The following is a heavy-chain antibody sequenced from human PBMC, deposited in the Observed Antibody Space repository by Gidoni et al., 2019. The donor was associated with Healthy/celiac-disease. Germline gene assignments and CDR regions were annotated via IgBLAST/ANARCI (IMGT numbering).Heavy chain of an antibody. J-gene: IGHJ6*02. CDR3: AITIAARYGMDV. V-gene: IGHV4-34*01. Sequence: QVQLQQWGAGLLKPSETLSLTCAVYGGSFSGYYWSWIRQPPGKGLEWIGEINHSGSANYNPSLKSRVTISVDTSKNQFSLKLSSVTAADTAVYYCAITIAARYGMDVWGQGTTVTVSS. CDR2: INHSGSA. CDR1: GGSFSGYY. D-gene: IGHD6-6*01.